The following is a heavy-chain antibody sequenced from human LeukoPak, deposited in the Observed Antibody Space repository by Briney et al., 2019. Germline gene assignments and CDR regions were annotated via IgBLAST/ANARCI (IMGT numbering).Heavy chain of an antibody. V-gene: IGHV3-23*01. CDR2: ISSSGVNT. D-gene: IGHD4-17*01. J-gene: IGHJ5*02. Sequence: QAGGSLRLSCAASGFTFTTYAMSWVRQAPGKGLEWVSTISSSGVNTYYADSVKGRFTISRDTSSNTLYLQMNSLTVEDTAVYYCAKDYYGDYPWGRWFDPWGQGTLVTVSS. CDR3: AKDYYGDYPWGRWFDP. CDR1: GFTFTTYA.